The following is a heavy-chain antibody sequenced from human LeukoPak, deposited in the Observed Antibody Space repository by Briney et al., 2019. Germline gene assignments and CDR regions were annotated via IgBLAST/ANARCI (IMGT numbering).Heavy chain of an antibody. CDR1: GSSFTSYW. D-gene: IGHD3-3*01. Sequence: GESLKISCKGSGSSFTSYWIGWVRQMPGKGLEWMGIIYPGDSDTRYSPSFQGQVTISADKSISNAYLQWSSLQASDTAMYYCARTVYDFCSGYYYYYMDVWGKGTTVTVSS. V-gene: IGHV5-51*01. CDR3: ARTVYDFCSGYYYYYMDV. CDR2: IYPGDSDT. J-gene: IGHJ6*03.